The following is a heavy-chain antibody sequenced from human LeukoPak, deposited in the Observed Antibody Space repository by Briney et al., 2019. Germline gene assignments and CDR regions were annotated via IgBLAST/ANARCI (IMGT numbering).Heavy chain of an antibody. CDR3: TWGSYRDQVDY. D-gene: IGHD3-16*02. CDR1: GFTFNNAW. J-gene: IGHJ4*02. V-gene: IGHV3-15*01. CDR2: IKSKVDGGST. Sequence: PGGSLRLSCAASGFTFNNAWMSWVRQAPGKGLEWVGRIKSKVDGGSTDYAVSVTDRFTISRDDSKNILYLQMSSLKTEDTAVYYCTWGSYRDQVDYWGQGTLVTVSS.